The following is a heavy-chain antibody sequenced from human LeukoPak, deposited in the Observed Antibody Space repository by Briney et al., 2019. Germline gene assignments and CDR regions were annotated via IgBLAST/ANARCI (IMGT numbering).Heavy chain of an antibody. V-gene: IGHV4-61*02. Sequence: SETLSLTCTVSGGSISSSSYYWSWIRQPAGKGLEWIGRMYTSGSANYNPSLKSRVTISVDTSKNQFSLKLSSVTAADTAVYYCARGQRWGVAGRNWFDPWGQGTLVTVSS. CDR2: MYTSGSA. J-gene: IGHJ5*02. CDR3: ARGQRWGVAGRNWFDP. CDR1: GGSISSSSYY. D-gene: IGHD6-19*01.